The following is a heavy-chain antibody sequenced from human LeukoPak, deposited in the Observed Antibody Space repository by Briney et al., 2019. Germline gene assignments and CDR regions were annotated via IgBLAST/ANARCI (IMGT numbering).Heavy chain of an antibody. CDR1: GGTFSSYA. CDR2: INAGNGNT. J-gene: IGHJ4*02. Sequence: ASVKVSSKASGGTFSSYAISWVRQAPGQGLEWMGWINAGNGNTKYSQKFQGRVTITRDKSTSTAYMELSSLRSEDTAVYYCARLPSQRVGYSSSWSDYWGQGTLVTVSS. CDR3: ARLPSQRVGYSSSWSDY. D-gene: IGHD6-13*01. V-gene: IGHV1-3*01.